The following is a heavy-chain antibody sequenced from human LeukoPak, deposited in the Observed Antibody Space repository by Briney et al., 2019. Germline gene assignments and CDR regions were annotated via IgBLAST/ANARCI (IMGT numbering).Heavy chain of an antibody. CDR3: ARDVGTTHFDF. D-gene: IGHD5-12*01. V-gene: IGHV1-18*03. CDR2: ISTHNGKT. J-gene: IGHJ4*02. CDR1: GYPFSTYG. Sequence: ASVKVSCKASGYPFSTYGISWVRQAPGQGLQWMAWISTHNGKTDYAQNFQDRVTVTRDTSTSTVYMELSSLRSDDMAVYFCARDVGTTHFDFWGQGTLVTVSS.